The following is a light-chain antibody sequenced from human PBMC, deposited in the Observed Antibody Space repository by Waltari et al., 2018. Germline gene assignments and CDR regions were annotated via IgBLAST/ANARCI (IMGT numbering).Light chain of an antibody. CDR1: QGISSNY. Sequence: EIVLTQSPGTLSLSQGDRGTLSCRASQGISSNYLAWYQQKPGQAPRLLFYDASTRATGIPDRFSVSGSGTDFTLTISRLEPEDFAVYYCQQYSSSPYTFGQGTKLE. CDR3: QQYSSSPYT. V-gene: IGKV3-20*01. J-gene: IGKJ2*01. CDR2: DAS.